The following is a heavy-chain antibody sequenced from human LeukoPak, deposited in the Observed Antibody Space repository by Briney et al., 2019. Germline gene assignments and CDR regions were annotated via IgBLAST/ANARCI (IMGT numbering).Heavy chain of an antibody. J-gene: IGHJ3*02. CDR1: GFTFDDYA. CDR3: AKVGYGDYGAFDI. CDR2: ISWNSGSM. V-gene: IGHV3-9*03. Sequence: PGRSLRLSCAASGFTFDDYAMHWVRQAPGKGLEWVSGISWNSGSMGYADSVKGRFTISRDNAKNSLYLQMNSLKAEDMALYYCAKVGYGDYGAFDIWGQGTMVTVSS. D-gene: IGHD4-17*01.